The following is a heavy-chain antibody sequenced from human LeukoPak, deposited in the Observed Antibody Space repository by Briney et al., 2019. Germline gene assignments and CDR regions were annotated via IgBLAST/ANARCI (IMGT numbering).Heavy chain of an antibody. V-gene: IGHV4-39*07. CDR3: ARDSGDYGDYGAFDI. J-gene: IGHJ3*02. Sequence: SETLSLTCTVSGGSISSGSYYWSWIRQPPGKGLGWIGSIYHSGSTYYNPSLKSRVTISVDTSKNQFSLKLSSVTAADAAVYYCARDSGDYGDYGAFDIWGQGTMVTVSS. D-gene: IGHD4-17*01. CDR1: GGSISSGSYY. CDR2: IYHSGST.